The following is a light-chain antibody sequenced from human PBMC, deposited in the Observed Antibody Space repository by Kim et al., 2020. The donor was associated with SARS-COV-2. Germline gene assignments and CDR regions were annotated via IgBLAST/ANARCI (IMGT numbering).Light chain of an antibody. CDR3: QQYDKDPYS. J-gene: IGKJ2*03. V-gene: IGKV1-5*03. CDR2: KTS. CDR1: KSISSW. Sequence: DIQLTQSPSALTASIGDRVTISCRANKSISSWLAWYQQKPGKAPKLLIYKTSYLESGVPSGFSGSGSGTEFTLTISSLQPDDFATYYCQQYDKDPYSFGQATKVDIK.